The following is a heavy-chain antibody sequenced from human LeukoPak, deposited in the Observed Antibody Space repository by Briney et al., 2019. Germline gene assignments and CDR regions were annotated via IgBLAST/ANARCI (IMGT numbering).Heavy chain of an antibody. V-gene: IGHV1-24*01. CDR2: FDPEDGET. CDR1: GYTLTELS. Sequence: ASVKVSCKVSGYTLTELSMHWVRQAPGKGLEWMGGFDPEDGETIYAQKFQGRVTMTEDTSTDTAYMELSSLRSEDTAVYYCARGLDGHREFDYWGQGTLVTVSS. CDR3: ARGLDGHREFDY. D-gene: IGHD5-24*01. J-gene: IGHJ4*02.